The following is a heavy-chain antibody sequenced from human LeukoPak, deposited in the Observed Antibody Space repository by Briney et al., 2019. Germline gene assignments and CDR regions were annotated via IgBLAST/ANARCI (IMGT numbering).Heavy chain of an antibody. J-gene: IGHJ6*03. D-gene: IGHD6-19*01. CDR3: AREVYSSGWAPGRGYYYYMDV. V-gene: IGHV3-53*01. CDR1: GFTVSSNY. CDR2: IYSGGST. Sequence: GGSLRLSCAASGFTVSSNYMSWVRQAAGRGLEWVSVIYSGGSTYYSDSVKGRFTISRDNSKNTLYLQMNSLRAEDTAVYYCAREVYSSGWAPGRGYYYYMDVWGKGTTVTVSS.